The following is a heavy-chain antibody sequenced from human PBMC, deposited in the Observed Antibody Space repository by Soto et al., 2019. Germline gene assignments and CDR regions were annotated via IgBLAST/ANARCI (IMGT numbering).Heavy chain of an antibody. J-gene: IGHJ5*02. D-gene: IGHD3-10*01. V-gene: IGHV3-15*07. CDR3: ATDGGA. Sequence: EVQLVESGGGLVKPGGSLTLSCAASGFTFTYAWMNWVRQAPGTGLEWVGRIKSKTAGGTTDYTAPVKGRFTISRDDSKNTLFLQMNSLKAKDTAVYYCATDGGAWGQGTLVTVSS. CDR1: GFTFTYAW. CDR2: IKSKTAGGTT.